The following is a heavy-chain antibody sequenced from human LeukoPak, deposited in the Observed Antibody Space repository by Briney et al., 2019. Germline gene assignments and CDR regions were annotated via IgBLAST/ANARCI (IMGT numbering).Heavy chain of an antibody. D-gene: IGHD3-16*01. CDR1: GFTFTDYY. J-gene: IGHJ5*02. Sequence: GGSLRLSCTASGFTFTDYYMTWIRQAPGKGLEWLSYISVSGGSVSYVDSEKGRFTISRDNAKNSVYLQIDSLRVEDTAIYYCARDRQFRLHDPWGQGILVTVSS. CDR2: ISVSGGSV. V-gene: IGHV3-11*01. CDR3: ARDRQFRLHDP.